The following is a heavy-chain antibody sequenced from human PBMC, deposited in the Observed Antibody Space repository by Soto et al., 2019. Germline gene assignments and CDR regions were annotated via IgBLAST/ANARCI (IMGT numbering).Heavy chain of an antibody. J-gene: IGHJ5*02. CDR3: AKEKISTSCCNWFDP. D-gene: IGHD2-2*01. CDR1: GGSISNYY. Sequence: SETLSLTCTVSGGSISNYYWTWIRQPPGKGLEWIGYIYYSGSTNYNPSLKSRVTISVDTSKNTLYLQMNSLRAEDTAVYYCAKEKISTSCCNWFDPWGQGTLVTVSS. CDR2: IYYSGST. V-gene: IGHV4-59*12.